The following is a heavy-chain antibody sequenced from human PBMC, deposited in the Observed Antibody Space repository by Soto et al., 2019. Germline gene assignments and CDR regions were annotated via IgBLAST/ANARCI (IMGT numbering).Heavy chain of an antibody. D-gene: IGHD2-15*01. CDR2: IYWDGDE. CDR3: AHKGGRGAGMDV. J-gene: IGHJ6*02. CDR1: GFSVSTSGVG. Sequence: QITLKESGPTLVKPTQTLTLTCTFSGFSVSTSGVGVAWIRQPPGKALEWLALIYWDGDERYSPFLQSRVTITKDPAKSQVVLTMPNMDPVDTATYDCAHKGGRGAGMDVWGQGTTVTVSS. V-gene: IGHV2-5*02.